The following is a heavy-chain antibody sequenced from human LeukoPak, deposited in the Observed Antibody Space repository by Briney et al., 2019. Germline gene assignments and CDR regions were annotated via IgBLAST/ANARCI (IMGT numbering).Heavy chain of an antibody. J-gene: IGHJ4*02. CDR3: ARQNYGAAPLRY. V-gene: IGHV4-34*01. Sequence: SETLSLTCAVYGGSFSGYYWSWIRQPPGKGLEWIGEINHSGRTNYNPSLKSRVTISVDTSKNQFSLKLSSVTAADTAVYYCARQNYGAAPLRYWGQGTLVTVSS. CDR1: GGSFSGYY. D-gene: IGHD4/OR15-4a*01. CDR2: INHSGRT.